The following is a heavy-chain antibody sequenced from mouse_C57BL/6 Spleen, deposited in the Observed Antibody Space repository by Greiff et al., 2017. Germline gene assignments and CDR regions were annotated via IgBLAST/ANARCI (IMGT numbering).Heavy chain of an antibody. J-gene: IGHJ4*01. CDR2: ISWDDDK. CDR1: GFSLSTFGMG. V-gene: IGHV8-8*01. Sequence: QVTLIESGPGILQPSQTLSLTCYFSGFSLSTFGMGVGWHRYPSGKGLEWLAHISWDDDKYYNPALKSRLTISKDTSKNQVFLKIANVDTADTATYYCARIEDYGSRGGYAMDYWGQGTSVTVSS. D-gene: IGHD1-1*01. CDR3: ARIEDYGSRGGYAMDY.